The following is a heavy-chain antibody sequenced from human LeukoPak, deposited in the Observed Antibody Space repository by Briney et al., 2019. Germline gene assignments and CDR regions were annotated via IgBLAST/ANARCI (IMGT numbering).Heavy chain of an antibody. CDR2: IHHGGST. V-gene: IGHV4-4*02. CDR1: GYSISSGHW. D-gene: IGHD5-12*01. Sequence: SETLSLTCAVSGYSISSGHWWSWARQPPGKGLEWIGEIHHGGSTNYNPSLKSRVTISVDKSKNQFSLKLDSVTAADTAVYHCARNDYHSADYWGQGTLVTVSS. CDR3: ARNDYHSADY. J-gene: IGHJ4*02.